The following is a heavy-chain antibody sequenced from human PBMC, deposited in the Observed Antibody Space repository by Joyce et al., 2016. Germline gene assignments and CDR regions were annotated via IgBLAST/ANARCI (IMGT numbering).Heavy chain of an antibody. V-gene: IGHV3-33*01. Sequence: VQLLESGGCVVPPGTSLRLPCEASGFTFGRYARHWVRQAPGKGLGWVAVNWYDGSTKINAEAVKDRFAVSKDTSQNKLLLQVNSLRDEDTAVYYCTRCRAPTTRPPDCWGPGTLVTVSS. J-gene: IGHJ4*02. CDR3: TRCRAPTTRPPDC. CDR1: GFTFGRYA. CDR2: NWYDGSTK. D-gene: IGHD6-6*01.